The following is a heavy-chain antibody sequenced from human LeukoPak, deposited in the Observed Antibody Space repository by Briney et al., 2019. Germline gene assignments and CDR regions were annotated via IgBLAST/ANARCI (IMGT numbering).Heavy chain of an antibody. J-gene: IGHJ4*02. CDR3: ATLDSSGYSLDY. V-gene: IGHV4-34*01. D-gene: IGHD3-22*01. CDR2: INHSGST. Sequence: SETLSLTCAVYGGSFSGYYWSWIRQPPGKGLEWSGEINHSGSTNYNPSLKSRVTISVDTSKNQFSLKLSSVTAADTAVYYCATLDSSGYSLDYWGQGTLVTVSS. CDR1: GGSFSGYY.